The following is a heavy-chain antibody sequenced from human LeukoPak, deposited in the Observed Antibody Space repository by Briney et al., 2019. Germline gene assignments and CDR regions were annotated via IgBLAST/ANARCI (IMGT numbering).Heavy chain of an antibody. CDR1: GLTFSDYS. D-gene: IGHD2-2*01. CDR3: ARDTKYAFDN. Sequence: PGGSLRLSCAASGLTFSDYSMNWVRQAPGKGLEWISYVGISSDNTKYADSVKGRFTISGDKAKNSLYLQMNSLRVEDTAVYYCARDTKYAFDNWGQGTLVTVSS. V-gene: IGHV3-48*01. J-gene: IGHJ4*02. CDR2: VGISSDNT.